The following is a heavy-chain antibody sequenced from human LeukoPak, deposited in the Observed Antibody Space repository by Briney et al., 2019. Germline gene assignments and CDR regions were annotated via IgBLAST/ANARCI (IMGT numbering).Heavy chain of an antibody. CDR3: ARDRPGIAVAGDAFDI. J-gene: IGHJ3*02. D-gene: IGHD6-19*01. CDR1: GGSISSYY. V-gene: IGHV4-59*01. CDR2: IYNRGGST. Sequence: KPSETLSLTCTVSGGSISSYYWSWIRQPPGKGLEWIGCIYNRGGSTNYNPSLKTRVTISVDTSKNQFSLKLRSVTAADTAVYYCARDRPGIAVAGDAFDIWGQGTMVTVSS.